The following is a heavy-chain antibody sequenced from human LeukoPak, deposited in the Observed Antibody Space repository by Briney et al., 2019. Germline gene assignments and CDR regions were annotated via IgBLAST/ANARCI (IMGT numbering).Heavy chain of an antibody. CDR3: ARSITMIVDWFDP. Sequence: PGGSLRLSCAASGFTFNNYNMNWVRQAPGKALEWVSSITSSGTYIFYADSVKGRFTISRDNAKNSLYPQMNSLRAEDTAVYFCARSITMIVDWFDPWGQGTLVTVSS. V-gene: IGHV3-21*01. CDR2: ITSSGTYI. J-gene: IGHJ5*02. D-gene: IGHD3-22*01. CDR1: GFTFNNYN.